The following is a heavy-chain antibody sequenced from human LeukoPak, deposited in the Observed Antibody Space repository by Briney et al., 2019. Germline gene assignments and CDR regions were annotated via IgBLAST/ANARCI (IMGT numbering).Heavy chain of an antibody. D-gene: IGHD3-22*01. CDR2: ISSSSSYI. CDR3: ARGHTYYYDSSGYYQLDY. J-gene: IGHJ4*02. Sequence: GGSLRLSCAASGFTFSSYSMNWVRQAPGKGLEWVSSISSSSSYIYYADSVKGRFTISRDNAKNSLYLQMNSLRAEDTAVYYCARGHTYYYDSSGYYQLDYWGQGTLVTVSS. V-gene: IGHV3-21*01. CDR1: GFTFSSYS.